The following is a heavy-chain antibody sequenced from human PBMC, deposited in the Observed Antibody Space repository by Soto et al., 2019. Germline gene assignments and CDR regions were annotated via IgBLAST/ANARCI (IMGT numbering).Heavy chain of an antibody. CDR2: VSYSGST. V-gene: IGHV4-59*01. CDR3: ARGSDWYAY. Sequence: SETLSLTCTFSGGSISSYYWSWIRLPPGKGLEWIGYVSYSGSTNYNPSLKSRVTISVGRSKNQFSLRLTSVTAADTAVYYCARGSDWYAYWGRGTLVTVSS. J-gene: IGHJ4*02. CDR1: GGSISSYY. D-gene: IGHD2-21*02.